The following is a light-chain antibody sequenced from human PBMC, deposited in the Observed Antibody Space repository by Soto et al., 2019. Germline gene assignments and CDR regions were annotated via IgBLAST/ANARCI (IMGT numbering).Light chain of an antibody. Sequence: QSVLTQPASVSGSPGQSITISCTGTSSDVWSYNLVSWYKQHPGKAPKLMIYEVSKRPSGVSNRFSGSKSGNTASLTISGHQAEYEADYYCCSYADSSTYVFGTGTKLTFL. CDR2: EVS. J-gene: IGLJ1*01. CDR3: CSYADSSTYV. V-gene: IGLV2-23*02. CDR1: SSDVWSYNL.